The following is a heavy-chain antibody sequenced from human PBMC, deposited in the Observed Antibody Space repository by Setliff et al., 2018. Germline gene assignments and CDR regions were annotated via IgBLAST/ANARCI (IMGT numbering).Heavy chain of an antibody. CDR1: GFTFDNYW. CDR3: AKMVGGSRSSGSCYFDY. CDR2: IKPDGSET. V-gene: IGHV3-7*01. Sequence: GGSLRLSCVASGFTFDNYWMGWVRQPPGKGLEWVASIKPDGSETYYVDSVKGRFTVSRDNPKNTLYLQMNSLRAEDTAVYYCAKMVGGSRSSGSCYFDYWGQGTLVTVSS. J-gene: IGHJ4*02. D-gene: IGHD2-15*01.